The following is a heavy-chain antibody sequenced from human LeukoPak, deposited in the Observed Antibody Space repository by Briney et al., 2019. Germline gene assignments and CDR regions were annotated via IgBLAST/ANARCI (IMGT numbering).Heavy chain of an antibody. V-gene: IGHV3-33*01. CDR1: GFTFNNYG. CDR3: ARGCAGDCYYAFDI. D-gene: IGHD2-21*02. J-gene: IGHJ3*02. CDR2: IWYDGSNK. Sequence: PGGSLRLSCAASGFTFNNYGMHWVRQAPGKGLEWVAVIWYDGSNKYYADSVKGRFTISRDNSKNTLYLQMNSLRAEDTAVYYCARGCAGDCYYAFDIWGQGTLVTISS.